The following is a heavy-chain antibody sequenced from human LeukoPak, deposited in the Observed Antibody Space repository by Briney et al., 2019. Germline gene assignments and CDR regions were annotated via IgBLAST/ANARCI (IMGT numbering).Heavy chain of an antibody. CDR3: ARGGRSTGGIAAADYHYYYYYGMDV. CDR1: GYTFTSFD. J-gene: IGHJ6*02. D-gene: IGHD6-13*01. V-gene: IGHV1-8*01. Sequence: ASVKVSCKASGYTFTSFDFNWVRQATGQGLEWMGWMNPNSGNTGYAQKFQGRVTMTRNTSISTAYMELSSLRSEDTAVYYCARGGRSTGGIAAADYHYYYYYGMDVWGQGTTVTASS. CDR2: MNPNSGNT.